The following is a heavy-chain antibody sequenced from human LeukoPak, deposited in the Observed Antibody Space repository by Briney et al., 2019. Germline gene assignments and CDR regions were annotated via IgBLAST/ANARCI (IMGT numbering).Heavy chain of an antibody. CDR2: LESDGSTT. Sequence: GGSLRLSCAASGLTFSSMHWVRQAPGKGLVWVSHLESDGSTTSYADSVKGRFTISRDNAKNTLYLQMNSLRAEDTAVYYCASGIEYSSSSDAFDIWGQGTMVTVSS. V-gene: IGHV3-74*01. J-gene: IGHJ3*02. CDR3: ASGIEYSSSSDAFDI. D-gene: IGHD6-6*01. CDR1: GLTFSS.